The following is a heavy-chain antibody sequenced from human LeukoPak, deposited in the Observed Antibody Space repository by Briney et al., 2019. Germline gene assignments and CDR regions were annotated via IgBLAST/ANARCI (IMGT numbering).Heavy chain of an antibody. J-gene: IGHJ4*02. CDR2: NSSSSSHI. CDR1: GFTFSSYS. V-gene: IGHV3-21*01. Sequence: GGSLRLSCAASGFTFSSYSMNWVRQAPGKGLEWVSSNSSSSSHIYYADSVKGRFTISRDNAKNSLYLQMNSLRAEDTAVYYCASSISSSSDYWGQGTLVTVSS. D-gene: IGHD6-13*01. CDR3: ASSISSSSDY.